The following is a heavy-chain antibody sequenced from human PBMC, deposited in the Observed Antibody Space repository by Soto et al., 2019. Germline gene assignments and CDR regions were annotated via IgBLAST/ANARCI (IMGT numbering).Heavy chain of an antibody. D-gene: IGHD2-15*01. V-gene: IGHV4-30-4*01. CDR2: IYYTGST. Sequence: PSETLSLTCTVSGDSISSGDYYWSWARQPPGKGLDWIGYIYYTGSTYYNPSLKSRVSISIDTSKNQFSLKLASVTAADTAVYYCARWKQSQGYSPYNWFDPWGQGTPVTVSS. CDR1: GDSISSGDYY. CDR3: ARWKQSQGYSPYNWFDP. J-gene: IGHJ5*02.